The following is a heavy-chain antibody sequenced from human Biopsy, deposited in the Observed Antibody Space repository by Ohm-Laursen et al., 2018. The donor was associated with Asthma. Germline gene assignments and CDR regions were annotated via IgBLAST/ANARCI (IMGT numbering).Heavy chain of an antibody. CDR1: GYTFTGLS. CDR3: ASDFPKDYVRYNFQF. Sequence: GASVKVSCKISGYTFTGLSMHWVRQAPGQGLEWMGGNDPEGGGTVNARRFQGRVTMTEDTSTDTAYMELSSLSSDDTAVYYCASDFPKDYVRYNFQFWGQGTLVTVSS. V-gene: IGHV1-24*01. J-gene: IGHJ4*02. CDR2: NDPEGGGT. D-gene: IGHD4-17*01.